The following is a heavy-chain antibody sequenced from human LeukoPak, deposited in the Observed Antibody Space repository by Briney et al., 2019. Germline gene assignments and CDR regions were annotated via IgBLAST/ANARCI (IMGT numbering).Heavy chain of an antibody. CDR1: GFTFSSYG. J-gene: IGHJ4*02. D-gene: IGHD5-12*01. CDR2: IRYDGSNK. V-gene: IGHV3-30*02. Sequence: PGGSLRLSCAASGFTFSSYGMHWVRQAPGKGLEWVAFIRYDGSNKYYADSVKGRFTISRDNSKNTLYLQMNSLRAEDTAVYYCAKGDQSYDSWWVFDYWGQGTLVTVSS. CDR3: AKGDQSYDSWWVFDY.